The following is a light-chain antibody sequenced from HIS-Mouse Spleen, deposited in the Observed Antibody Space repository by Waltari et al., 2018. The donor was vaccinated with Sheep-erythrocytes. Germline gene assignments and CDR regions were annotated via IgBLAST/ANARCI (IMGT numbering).Light chain of an antibody. CDR3: SSYAGSNNWV. CDR1: SSDVGGYND. Sequence: QPALTQPPSASGSPGQSVTISSTGTSSDVGGYNDVSWYQQHPGKAPKLMIYEVSKRPSGVPDRFSGSKSGNTASLTVSGLQAEDEADYYCSSYAGSNNWVFGGGTKLTVL. J-gene: IGLJ3*02. CDR2: EVS. V-gene: IGLV2-8*01.